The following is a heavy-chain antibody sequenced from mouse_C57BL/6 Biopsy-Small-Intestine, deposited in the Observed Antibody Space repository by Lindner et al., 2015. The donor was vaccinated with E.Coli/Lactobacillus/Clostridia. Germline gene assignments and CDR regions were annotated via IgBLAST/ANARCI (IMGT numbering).Heavy chain of an antibody. J-gene: IGHJ3*01. CDR3: VGQFAY. CDR2: IRTKRNKYAT. V-gene: IGHV10-1*02. Sequence: VQLQESGARLVQPKGSLKLSCAASGFTFNTYGMYWIRQAPGKGLEWVARIRTKRNKYATYYAESVKDRFTISRDDSQSMLYLQMNNLKTEDTAMYYCVGQFAYWGQGTLVTVSA. CDR1: GFTFNTYG.